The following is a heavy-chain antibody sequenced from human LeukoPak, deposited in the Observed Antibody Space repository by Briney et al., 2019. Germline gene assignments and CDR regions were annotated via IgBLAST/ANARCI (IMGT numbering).Heavy chain of an antibody. CDR3: ANVRGLRDPITMVRRPLDY. J-gene: IGHJ4*02. CDR2: ISGSGGST. D-gene: IGHD3-10*01. Sequence: PGGSLRLSCAVSGFTFSNYAMSWVRQAPGKGLEWVSAISGSGGSTYYADSVKGRFTISRDNSKNTLYLQMNSLRAEDTAVYYCANVRGLRDPITMVRRPLDYWGQGTLVTVSS. V-gene: IGHV3-23*01. CDR1: GFTFSNYA.